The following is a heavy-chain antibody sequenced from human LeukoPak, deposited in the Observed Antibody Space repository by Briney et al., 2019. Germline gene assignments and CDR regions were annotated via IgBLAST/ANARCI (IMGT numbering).Heavy chain of an antibody. CDR1: GFTFSSYG. D-gene: IGHD6-13*01. CDR3: ARGGRTAAAGTGRRNSFDY. J-gene: IGHJ4*02. CDR2: IWYDGSNK. V-gene: IGHV3-33*01. Sequence: QAGGSLRLSCAASGFTFSSYGMHWVRQAPGKGLEWVAVIWYDGSNKYYADSVKGRFTISRDNSKNTLYLQMNSLRAEDTAVYYCARGGRTAAAGTGRRNSFDYWGQGTLVTVSS.